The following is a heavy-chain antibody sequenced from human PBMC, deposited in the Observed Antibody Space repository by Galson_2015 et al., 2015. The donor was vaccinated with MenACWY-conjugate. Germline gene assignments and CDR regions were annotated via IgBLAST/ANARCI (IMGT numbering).Heavy chain of an antibody. CDR1: GFTFSGFW. V-gene: IGHV3-7*03. Sequence: SLRLSCAAYGFTFSGFWMSWVRQSPGKGLEWVAYIRHDGSEKYYVDSVKGRFTISRDNAKNSVFLQMSSLRAEDTALYYCARGLPAIHCSPNFSLPNWFDPWGQGTLVTVSS. CDR3: ARGLPAIHCSPNFSLPNWFDP. CDR2: IRHDGSEK. J-gene: IGHJ5*02. D-gene: IGHD2-15*01.